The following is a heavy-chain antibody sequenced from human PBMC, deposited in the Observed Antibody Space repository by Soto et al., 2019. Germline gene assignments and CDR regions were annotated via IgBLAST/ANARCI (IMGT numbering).Heavy chain of an antibody. J-gene: IGHJ6*03. D-gene: IGHD1-7*01. CDR2: ISAYNGNT. CDR1: GYTFTSYG. CDR3: ARFVIGTPLLTSYTDV. V-gene: IGHV1-18*01. Sequence: ASVKVSCKASGYTFTSYGISWVRQAPGQGLEWMGWISAYNGNTNYAQKLQGRVTMTTDTSTSTAYMELRSLRSDDTAVYYCARFVIGTPLLTSYTDVWGKGTTGTLSS.